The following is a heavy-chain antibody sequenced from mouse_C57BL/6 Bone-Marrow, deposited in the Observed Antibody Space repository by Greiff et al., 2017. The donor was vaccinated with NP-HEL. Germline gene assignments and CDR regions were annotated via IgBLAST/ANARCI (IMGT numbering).Heavy chain of an antibody. J-gene: IGHJ3*01. CDR2: FSDGGVYT. D-gene: IGHD4-1*02. Sequence: EVKLVESGGGLLKPGGSLKLSCAASGFTFSGSAMSWVRQTPEKRLEWVATFSDGGVYTYYPDNVKGRFPISRDNAKNNLYLQMSHLKSEDTAMYYCARVNWAWFAYWGQGTLVTVSA. V-gene: IGHV5-4*03. CDR3: ARVNWAWFAY. CDR1: GFTFSGSA.